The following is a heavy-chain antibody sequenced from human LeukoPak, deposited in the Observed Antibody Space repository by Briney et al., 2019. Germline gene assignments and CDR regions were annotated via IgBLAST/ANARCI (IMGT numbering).Heavy chain of an antibody. V-gene: IGHV3-53*01. Sequence: GGSLRLSCAASGFSVSSTYMSWVRQAPGKGLEWVSLMYSHGLTSYGDSVRGRFTISRDTSKNTLHLQMNSLRAEDTAIYYCVRDIGSYPPEKWGQGTLSPSPQ. J-gene: IGHJ4*02. D-gene: IGHD1-26*01. CDR1: GFSVSSTY. CDR2: MYSHGLT. CDR3: VRDIGSYPPEK.